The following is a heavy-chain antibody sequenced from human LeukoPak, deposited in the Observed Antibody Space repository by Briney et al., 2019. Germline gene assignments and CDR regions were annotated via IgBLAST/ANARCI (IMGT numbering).Heavy chain of an antibody. Sequence: SETLSLTCTVSSGSISGSYWAWVRQPPRKGLEWIGYIYYSGSTNYNPSLKSRVTISVDTSKNQFSLKLSSVTAADTAVYYCARVVRKWQCYGMDVWGQGTTVTVSS. D-gene: IGHD5-12*01. J-gene: IGHJ6*01. V-gene: IGHV4-59*01. CDR3: ARVVRKWQCYGMDV. CDR1: SGSISGSY. CDR2: IYYSGST.